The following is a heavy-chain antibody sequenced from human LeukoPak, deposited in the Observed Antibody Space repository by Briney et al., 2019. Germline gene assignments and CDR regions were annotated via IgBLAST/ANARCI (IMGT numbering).Heavy chain of an antibody. CDR2: INTDGTVT. CDR1: GFTFSMYW. V-gene: IGHV3-74*01. D-gene: IGHD6-19*01. Sequence: PGGSLRLSCAASGFTFSMYWMLWVRQAPGKGLESVSRINTDGTVTTYADSVKGRFTVSRDNADNTMFLQINTARDEDTAVYYCATKQWLAPPPDSWGQGTPVTVSS. J-gene: IGHJ4*02. CDR3: ATKQWLAPPPDS.